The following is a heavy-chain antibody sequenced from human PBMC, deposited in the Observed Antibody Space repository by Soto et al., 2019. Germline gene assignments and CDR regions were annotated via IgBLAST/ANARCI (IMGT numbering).Heavy chain of an antibody. CDR3: AKWYANIGYLD. CDR1: GFTFSSYV. V-gene: IGHV3-23*01. D-gene: IGHD5-18*01. Sequence: PGGSLRLSCAASGFTFSSYVMHWVRQTPGKGLEWVSGITASGSNTYYADSVKGRFTVSRDNSKNTLYLQLSSLRAEDTAVYYCAKWYANIGYLDWGQGTLVTVSS. J-gene: IGHJ4*02. CDR2: ITASGSNT.